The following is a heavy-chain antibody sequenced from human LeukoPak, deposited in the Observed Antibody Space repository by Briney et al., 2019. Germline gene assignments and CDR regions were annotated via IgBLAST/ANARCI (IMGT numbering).Heavy chain of an antibody. V-gene: IGHV3-21*01. CDR2: ISSSSSYI. Sequence: GGSLRLSCAASGFTFSSYSMNWVRQAPGKGLEWVSSISSSSSYIYYADSVKGRFTISRDNAKNSLYLQMNSLRAEDTAVYYCARGGAYYCDSSGYSGGNDYWGQGTLVTVSS. D-gene: IGHD3-22*01. J-gene: IGHJ4*02. CDR1: GFTFSSYS. CDR3: ARGGAYYCDSSGYSGGNDY.